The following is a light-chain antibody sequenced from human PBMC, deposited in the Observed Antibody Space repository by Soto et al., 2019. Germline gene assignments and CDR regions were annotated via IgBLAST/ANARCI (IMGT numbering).Light chain of an antibody. CDR1: SSDVGGYNY. J-gene: IGLJ1*01. CDR2: EVN. V-gene: IGLV2-8*01. CDR3: SSYAGSSNYV. Sequence: QSALTQPPSASGSPGQSVTISCTGTSSDVGGYNYVSWYQQHPGKAPKLMIYEVNKRPSGVPDRFSGSKSGNTASLTVSGLQAEDEADYYCSSYAGSSNYVFGIGTKLTVL.